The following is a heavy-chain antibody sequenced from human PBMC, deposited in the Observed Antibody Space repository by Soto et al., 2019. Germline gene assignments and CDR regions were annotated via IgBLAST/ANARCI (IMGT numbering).Heavy chain of an antibody. CDR2: IYNSGST. J-gene: IGHJ5*02. D-gene: IGHD2-21*02. Sequence: QVQLQESGPGLVKPSQTLSLTCTVSGGSISSGDYYWSWIRQPPGKGLEWIGYIYNSGSTYYNPSLKSRVIISVDTSKNQCSLKLSSVTAADTAVYYCARDVTRGQNWFDPWGKGTLVTVSS. CDR1: GGSISSGDYY. CDR3: ARDVTRGQNWFDP. V-gene: IGHV4-30-4*01.